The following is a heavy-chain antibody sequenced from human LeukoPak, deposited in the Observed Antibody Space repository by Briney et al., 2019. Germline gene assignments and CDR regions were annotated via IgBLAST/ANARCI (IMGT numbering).Heavy chain of an antibody. CDR3: AKDRATMVRGVWDY. Sequence: GGSLRLSCAASGFTFSSYSMNWVRQAPGKGLEWVAVISYDGSNKYYADSVKGRFTISRDNSKNTLYLQMNSLRAEDTAVYYCAKDRATMVRGVWDYWGQGTLVTVSS. J-gene: IGHJ4*02. CDR2: ISYDGSNK. D-gene: IGHD3-10*01. CDR1: GFTFSSYS. V-gene: IGHV3-30*18.